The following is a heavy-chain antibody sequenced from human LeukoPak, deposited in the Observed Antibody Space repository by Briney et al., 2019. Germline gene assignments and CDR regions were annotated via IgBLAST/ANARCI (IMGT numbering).Heavy chain of an antibody. CDR1: GFTVSSNY. D-gene: IGHD2-2*01. Sequence: PGGSLRLSCAASGFTVSSNYMSWVRQAPGKGLEWVAVMSNDGINKYYAGSVKGRFTISRDNSKNTLFLQMNSLRPEDTAVYYCARDPVSSALQINSDFWGQGALVTVSS. J-gene: IGHJ4*02. CDR3: ARDPVSSALQINSDF. CDR2: MSNDGINK. V-gene: IGHV3-30-3*01.